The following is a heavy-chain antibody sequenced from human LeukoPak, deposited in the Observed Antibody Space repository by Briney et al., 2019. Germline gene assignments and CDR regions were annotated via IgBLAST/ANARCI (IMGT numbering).Heavy chain of an antibody. CDR3: ARSGSLPTNDAFDI. Sequence: GGSLRLSCAASGFTFSSYSMNWVRQAPGKGLEWVSSISRSSSYIYYADSMKGRFTISGDNAKNSLYLQMNSLRAEDTAVYYCARSGSLPTNDAFDIWGQGTMVTVSS. V-gene: IGHV3-21*01. CDR2: ISRSSSYI. J-gene: IGHJ3*02. D-gene: IGHD1-26*01. CDR1: GFTFSSYS.